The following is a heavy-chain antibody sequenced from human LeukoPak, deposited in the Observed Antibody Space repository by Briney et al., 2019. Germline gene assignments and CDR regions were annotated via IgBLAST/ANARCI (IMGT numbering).Heavy chain of an antibody. D-gene: IGHD2-15*01. V-gene: IGHV4-39*06. CDR2: IYYSGST. CDR1: GGSISSSSYY. Sequence: SETLSLTCTVSGGSISSSSYYWGWIRQPPGKGLEWIGYIYYSGSTYYNPSLKSRVTISIDKSKNQFPLNLSPVTAADTAVYYCASTIDSGGNYFDYWGQGTLVTVSS. CDR3: ASTIDSGGNYFDY. J-gene: IGHJ4*02.